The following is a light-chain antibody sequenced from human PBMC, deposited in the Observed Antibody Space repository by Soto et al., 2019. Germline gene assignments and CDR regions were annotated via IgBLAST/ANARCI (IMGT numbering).Light chain of an antibody. CDR3: QQYNNCPPIT. J-gene: IGKJ5*01. CDR2: GAS. CDR1: QSVSSN. Sequence: EIVMTQSPATLSVSPGERATLSCRASQSVSSNLAWYQQKLGQAPRLLISGASTRAIGIPARFSGSGSGTEFTLTISSLQSEDFAVYYCQQYNNCPPITFGQGTRLEI. V-gene: IGKV3-15*01.